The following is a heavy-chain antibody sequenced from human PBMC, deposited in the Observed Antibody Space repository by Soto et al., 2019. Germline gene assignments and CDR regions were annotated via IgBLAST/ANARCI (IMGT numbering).Heavy chain of an antibody. CDR3: ARGGHCTSTSCYRDY. CDR2: ISPRSNYI. Sequence: EVQLVESGGGLVKPGGSLRLSCAASGFSFSDYPMNWIRQTPGKGPEWVSSISPRSNYIYYADSVRGRFTISRDDAKTSLYLQVDSLRAEDTAVYYCARGGHCTSTSCYRDYWGQGTLVTVSS. D-gene: IGHD2-2*03. J-gene: IGHJ4*02. CDR1: GFSFSDYP. V-gene: IGHV3-21*01.